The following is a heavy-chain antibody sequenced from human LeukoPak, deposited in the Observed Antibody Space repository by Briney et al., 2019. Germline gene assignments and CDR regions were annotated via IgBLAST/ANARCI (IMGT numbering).Heavy chain of an antibody. Sequence: GRSLRLSCAASGFTFSSYAMHWVRQAPGKGLEWVVVISYDGSNKYYADSVKGRFTISRDNSKNTLYLQMNSLRAEDTAVYYCARGARRIVVVPADLDWGQGTLVTVSS. J-gene: IGHJ4*02. CDR3: ARGARRIVVVPADLD. CDR1: GFTFSSYA. V-gene: IGHV3-30*04. D-gene: IGHD2-2*01. CDR2: ISYDGSNK.